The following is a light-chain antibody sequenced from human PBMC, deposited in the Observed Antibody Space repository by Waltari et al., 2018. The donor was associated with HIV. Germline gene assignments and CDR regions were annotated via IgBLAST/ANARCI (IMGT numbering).Light chain of an antibody. J-gene: IGLJ2*01. CDR3: VVWDDTLRGVI. Sequence: SVLTQPPSASGTPGQRVTIPCSGSTPTLGSNSVFCYQHLPGTAPKLLIHRNNQRPSGVPDRFSGSTSGTSASLAISGLRSEDEAEYYCVVWDDTLRGVIFGGGTKVAVL. CDR1: TPTLGSNS. CDR2: RNN. V-gene: IGLV1-47*01.